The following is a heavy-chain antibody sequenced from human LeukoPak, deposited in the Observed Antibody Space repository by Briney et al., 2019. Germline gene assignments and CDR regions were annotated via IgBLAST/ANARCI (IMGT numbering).Heavy chain of an antibody. V-gene: IGHV1-69*04. Sequence: SVKVSCKASGGTFSSYAISWVRQAPGQGLEWMGRIIPILGIANYAQKFQGRVTITADKSTSTAYMELSSLRSEDTAVYYCATDRNSSGWYRVWAFDIWGQGTMVTVSS. CDR2: IIPILGIA. J-gene: IGHJ3*02. D-gene: IGHD6-19*01. CDR3: ATDRNSSGWYRVWAFDI. CDR1: GGTFSSYA.